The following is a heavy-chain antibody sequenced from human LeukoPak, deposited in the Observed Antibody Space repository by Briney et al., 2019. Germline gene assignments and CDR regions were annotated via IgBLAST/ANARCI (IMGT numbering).Heavy chain of an antibody. D-gene: IGHD3-10*01. CDR3: ARDRGELYDY. CDR2: IYYSGST. Sequence: SETLSLTCTVSGGSISSYYWSWIRQPPGKGLEWIGYIYYSGSTNYNPSLKSRVTISVDTSKNQFSLKLSSVTAADTAVYYCARDRGELYDYWGQGALVTVSS. V-gene: IGHV4-59*12. CDR1: GGSISSYY. J-gene: IGHJ4*02.